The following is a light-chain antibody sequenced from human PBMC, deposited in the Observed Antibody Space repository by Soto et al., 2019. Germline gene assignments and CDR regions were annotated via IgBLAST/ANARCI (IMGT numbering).Light chain of an antibody. V-gene: IGKV3-11*01. CDR1: QSVGSY. J-gene: IGKJ3*01. CDR2: DAS. CDR3: QQRSNLIT. Sequence: EIVLTQSPATLSLSPGERATLSCRASQSVGSYLAWYQQKPGQAPRLLIYDASNRATGIPARFSGSGSGTDFTLTISSLEPEDFAVYYCQQRSNLITFGPGTKVDI.